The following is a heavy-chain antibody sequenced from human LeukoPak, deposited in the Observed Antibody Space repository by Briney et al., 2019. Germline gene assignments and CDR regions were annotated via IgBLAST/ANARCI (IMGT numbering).Heavy chain of an antibody. CDR1: GLTFRNYG. CDR2: IWYDGSDK. V-gene: IGHV3-33*01. CDR3: ARDRNAGGYFDY. Sequence: GGSLRLSCAASGLTFRNYGVHWVRQAPGKGLEWVAIIWYDGSDKYCVDSVKGRFTISRDNSKNTLDLQMNSLRAEDTAVYYCARDRNAGGYFDYWGQGTLVTVAS. D-gene: IGHD1-14*01. J-gene: IGHJ4*02.